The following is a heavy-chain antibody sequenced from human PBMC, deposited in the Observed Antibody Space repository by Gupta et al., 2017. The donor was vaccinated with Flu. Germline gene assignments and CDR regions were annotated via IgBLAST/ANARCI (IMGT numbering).Heavy chain of an antibody. CDR3: SRGTYSSSWSSNFDS. J-gene: IGHJ4*02. D-gene: IGHD6-13*01. CDR2: INRNGSA. V-gene: IGHV4-34*01. Sequence: QTPGTGLEWIGEINRNGSAKYNPSLKSRVTVSVDTSKNQFSLILTSVTAADTAVYYCSRGTYSSSWSSNFDSWGQGTLVTVSS.